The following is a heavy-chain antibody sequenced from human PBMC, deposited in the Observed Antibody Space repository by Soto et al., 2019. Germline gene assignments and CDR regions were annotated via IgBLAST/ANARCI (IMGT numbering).Heavy chain of an antibody. Sequence: GGSLRRSCAASGFTFSSCAMGWVRQAPGKGLEWVSGISGNGGSTYYADSVKGRFTISRDTSKNTLYLQMDSLRAEDTAVYYCAKSITARPFDYWGQGALVTVSS. CDR1: GFTFSSCA. CDR2: ISGNGGST. J-gene: IGHJ4*02. V-gene: IGHV3-23*01. CDR3: AKSITARPFDY. D-gene: IGHD6-6*01.